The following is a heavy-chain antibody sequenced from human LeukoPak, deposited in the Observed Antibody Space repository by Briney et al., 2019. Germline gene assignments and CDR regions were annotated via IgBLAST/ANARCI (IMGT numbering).Heavy chain of an antibody. J-gene: IGHJ4*02. CDR3: AKDLEYQLLYLLDY. V-gene: IGHV3-9*01. D-gene: IGHD2-2*02. CDR1: GFTFDDYA. Sequence: GGSLRLSCAASGFTFDDYAMHWVRQAPGKGLEWVSGISWNSGSISYADSVKGRFTISRDNAKNSLYLQMNSLRAEDTALYYCAKDLEYQLLYLLDYWGQGTLVTVSS. CDR2: ISWNSGSI.